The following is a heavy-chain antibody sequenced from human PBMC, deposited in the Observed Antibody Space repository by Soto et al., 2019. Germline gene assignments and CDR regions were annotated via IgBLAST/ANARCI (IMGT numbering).Heavy chain of an antibody. CDR1: GYTFTSYA. J-gene: IGHJ5*02. D-gene: IGHD5-18*01. Sequence: ASVQVSCKASGYTFTSYAMHCARQAPGQRLEWMGWINAGNGNTKYSQKFQGRVTITRDTSASTAYMELSSLRSEDTAVYYCAREGYSYGYAGWFDPWGQGTLVTVSS. CDR2: INAGNGNT. CDR3: AREGYSYGYAGWFDP. V-gene: IGHV1-3*01.